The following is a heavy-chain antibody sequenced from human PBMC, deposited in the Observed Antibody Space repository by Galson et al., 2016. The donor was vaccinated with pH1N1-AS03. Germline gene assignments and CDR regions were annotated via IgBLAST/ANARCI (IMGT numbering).Heavy chain of an antibody. J-gene: IGHJ4*02. CDR3: ARSTHVNEGLDF. CDR2: IFWGGET. CDR1: GFSLSTGGVH. D-gene: IGHD2-8*01. V-gene: IGHV2-5*02. Sequence: ALVKPTQTLTLTCTFSGFSLSTGGVHVAWIRQPPGKALEWLALIFWGGETRYSPSLGGRLTITKDTSKNEVVLTMTNMDPVDTATYYCARSTHVNEGLDFWGQGTLVTVSS.